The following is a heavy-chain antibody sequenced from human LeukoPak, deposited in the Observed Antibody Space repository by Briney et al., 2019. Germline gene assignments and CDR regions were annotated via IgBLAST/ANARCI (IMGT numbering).Heavy chain of an antibody. J-gene: IGHJ4*02. CDR3: AREAVGAIYFDY. CDR1: GFTFSSYS. Sequence: GGSLSLSCAASGFTFSSYSMNWVRQAPGKGLEWVSSISSSSSYIYYADSVKGRFTISRDNTKNSLYLQMNSLRAEDTAVYYCAREAVGAIYFDYWGQGTLVTVSS. V-gene: IGHV3-21*01. CDR2: ISSSSSYI. D-gene: IGHD1-26*01.